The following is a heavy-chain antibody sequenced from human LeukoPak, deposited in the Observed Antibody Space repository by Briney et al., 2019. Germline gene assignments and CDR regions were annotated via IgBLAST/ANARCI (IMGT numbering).Heavy chain of an antibody. CDR3: ASSSIVVVPAAIWNRFDP. Sequence: PSETLSLTCTVSGGSISSGGYYWSWIRQHPGKGLEWIGYIYYSGSTYYNPSLKSRVTISVDTSKNQFSLKLSSVTAADTAVYYCASSSIVVVPAAIWNRFDPWGQGTLVAVSS. V-gene: IGHV4-31*03. D-gene: IGHD2-2*02. CDR1: GGSISSGGYY. CDR2: IYYSGST. J-gene: IGHJ5*02.